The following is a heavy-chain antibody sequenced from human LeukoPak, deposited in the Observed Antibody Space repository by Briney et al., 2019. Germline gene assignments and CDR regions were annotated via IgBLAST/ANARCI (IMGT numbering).Heavy chain of an antibody. Sequence: SETLSLTCTVSDYSISSGYYWGWIRQPPGKGLEWIGRIFHSGSTYYNPSLKSRVTISVDTSKNQFSLKLNSVTAADTAVYYCAREGSSWYDYWGQGTLVTVSS. V-gene: IGHV4-38-2*02. CDR3: AREGSSWYDY. D-gene: IGHD6-13*01. CDR2: IFHSGST. J-gene: IGHJ4*02. CDR1: DYSISSGYY.